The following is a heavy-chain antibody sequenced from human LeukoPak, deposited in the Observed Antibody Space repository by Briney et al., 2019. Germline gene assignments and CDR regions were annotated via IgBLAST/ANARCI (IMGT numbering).Heavy chain of an antibody. CDR1: GYSFTSYW. Sequence: KPGESLKISCKGSGYSFTSYWIGWVRQMPGKGLEWMGIIYPDDSDTRNSPSFEGQVIISVDKSISTAYLQWSSLKASDTATYCCARHGHCTNGVCYSNYYYYMDVWGKGTTVTVSS. V-gene: IGHV5-51*01. CDR2: IYPDDSDT. D-gene: IGHD2-8*01. J-gene: IGHJ6*03. CDR3: ARHGHCTNGVCYSNYYYYMDV.